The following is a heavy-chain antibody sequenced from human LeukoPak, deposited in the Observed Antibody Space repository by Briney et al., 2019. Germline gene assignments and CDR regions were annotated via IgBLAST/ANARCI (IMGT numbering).Heavy chain of an antibody. J-gene: IGHJ4*02. CDR3: ATIDMVTVNY. V-gene: IGHV3-7*01. CDR1: GFTFSSSW. CDR2: IKPDGSDK. D-gene: IGHD5-18*01. Sequence: GGSLRLSCAASGFTFSSSWMGWVRQAPGKGLEWVANIKPDGSDKYYVDSVKGRFTISRDNAKNSLYLQMNSLRAEDTAVYYCATIDMVTVNYWGQGTLVTVSS.